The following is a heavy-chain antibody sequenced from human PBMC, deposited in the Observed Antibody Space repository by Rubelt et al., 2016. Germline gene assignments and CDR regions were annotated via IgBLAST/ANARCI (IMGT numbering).Heavy chain of an antibody. CDR1: GFTFSSYS. CDR2: ISSSSGSSGYI. J-gene: IGHJ3*01. V-gene: IGHV3-21*01. Sequence: GGGVVQPGGSLRLSCAASGFTFSSYSMNWVRQAPGKGLEWVSSISSSSGSSGYIYYTDSVKGRFTISRDNAKNSLYLQMNSLRAEDTAVYYCARLRSGSGWVDAFDLWGQGTMVTVSS. D-gene: IGHD6-19*01. CDR3: ARLRSGSGWVDAFDL.